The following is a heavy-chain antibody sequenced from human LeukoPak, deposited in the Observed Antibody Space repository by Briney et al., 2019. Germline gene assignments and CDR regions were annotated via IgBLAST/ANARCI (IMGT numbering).Heavy chain of an antibody. Sequence: ASAKVSLKASGYTLTGYYMHWVRQAPGQGLEWMGWMNPNSGGTKYAQKFQGRVTMTRDTSISTAYMELSRLRSDDTAMYYCARDKLGLGELSLYDQWGQGPLVTVFS. V-gene: IGHV1-2*02. D-gene: IGHD3-16*02. CDR3: ARDKLGLGELSLYDQ. J-gene: IGHJ5*02. CDR2: MNPNSGGT. CDR1: GYTLTGYY.